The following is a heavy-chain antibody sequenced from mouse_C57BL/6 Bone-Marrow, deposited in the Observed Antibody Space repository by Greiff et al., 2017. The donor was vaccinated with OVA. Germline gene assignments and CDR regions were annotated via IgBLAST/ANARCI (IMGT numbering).Heavy chain of an antibody. CDR1: GYTFTDYY. CDR2: IYPGSGNT. Sequence: VKLVESGAELVRPGASVKLSCKASGYTFTDYYINWVKQRPGQGLEWIARIYPGSGNTYYNEKFKGKATLTAEKSSSTAYMQLSSLTSEDSAVYFCARGGSNWGQGTTLTVSS. V-gene: IGHV1-76*01. J-gene: IGHJ2*01. D-gene: IGHD5-1*01. CDR3: ARGGSN.